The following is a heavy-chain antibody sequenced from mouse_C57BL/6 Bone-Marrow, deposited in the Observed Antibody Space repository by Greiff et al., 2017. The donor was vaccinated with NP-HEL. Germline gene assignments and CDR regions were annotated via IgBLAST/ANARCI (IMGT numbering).Heavy chain of an antibody. CDR2: IYPRSGNT. CDR3: ARRYDGYCVPFAY. Sequence: QVQLQQSGAELARPGASVKLSCKASGYTFTSYGISWVKPRTGQGLEWIGEIYPRSGNTYYNEKFKGKATLTADKSSSTAYMELRSLTSDDSSVYVCARRYDGYCVPFAYWGQGTLVTVSA. D-gene: IGHD2-3*01. V-gene: IGHV1-81*01. CDR1: GYTFTSYG. J-gene: IGHJ3*01.